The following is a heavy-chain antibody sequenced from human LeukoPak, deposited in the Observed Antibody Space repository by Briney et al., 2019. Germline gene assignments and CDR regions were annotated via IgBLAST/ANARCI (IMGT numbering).Heavy chain of an antibody. D-gene: IGHD1-26*01. Sequence: GGSLRLSCAASGFNFINAWMGWVRQAPGKGLEWVGRITSKTDGGTADSAAPGKGRCTISRDDSESTLHLHMTSLDTEDTAMYYSTTAWDSSVGATSLYWGQGTMVTVSS. CDR3: TTAWDSSVGATSLY. J-gene: IGHJ4*02. CDR2: ITSKTDGGTA. V-gene: IGHV3-15*01. CDR1: GFNFINAW.